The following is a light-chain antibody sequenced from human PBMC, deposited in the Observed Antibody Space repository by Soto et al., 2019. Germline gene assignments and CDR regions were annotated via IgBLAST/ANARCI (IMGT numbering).Light chain of an antibody. Sequence: AIEMTQSPSSLSASVGDTVTITCRASQGIRNDLGWYQQIPGKAPKLLISAASNLQAGVPSRFSGSGSGTDFTLTISSLQPDDLATYYCLQDYNYPFTFGQGTKLQIK. CDR3: LQDYNYPFT. CDR2: AAS. J-gene: IGKJ2*01. V-gene: IGKV1-6*01. CDR1: QGIRND.